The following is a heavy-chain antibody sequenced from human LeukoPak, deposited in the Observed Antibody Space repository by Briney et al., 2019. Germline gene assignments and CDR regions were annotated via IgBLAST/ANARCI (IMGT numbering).Heavy chain of an antibody. J-gene: IGHJ1*01. CDR3: ILIPGGDDYGDYRA. D-gene: IGHD4-17*01. CDR2: IKEDGSET. CDR1: GFTFSRHW. V-gene: IGHV3-7*01. Sequence: GGSLRLSCAVSGFTFSRHWMSWVRQAPGKGLEWVGNIKEDGSETYYVDSVKVRFTISRDNAKNSLYLQMNSLGAEDTAVYYCILIPGGDDYGDYRAWGQGTLVTVFS.